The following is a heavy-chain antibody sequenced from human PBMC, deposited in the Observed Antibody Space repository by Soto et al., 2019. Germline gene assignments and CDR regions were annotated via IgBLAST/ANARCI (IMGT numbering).Heavy chain of an antibody. V-gene: IGHV1-46*01. CDR1: GYTFTSYY. CDR2: INPSGGST. D-gene: IGHD4-17*01. Sequence: ASLKVSCNASGYTFTSYYMHWVRQAPGQGLEWMGIINPSGGSTSYEQKFQGRVTMTRDTSTSTVYMELSSLRSEDTAVYYCARDAEDGDYDYWGQGTPVTVSS. J-gene: IGHJ4*02. CDR3: ARDAEDGDYDY.